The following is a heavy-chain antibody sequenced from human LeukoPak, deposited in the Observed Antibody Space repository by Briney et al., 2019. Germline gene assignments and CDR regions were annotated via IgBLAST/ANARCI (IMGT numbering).Heavy chain of an antibody. CDR3: ARGQQPVASLDY. V-gene: IGHV4-4*07. J-gene: IGHJ4*02. CDR1: GFTFSTYA. CDR2: IYTSGST. D-gene: IGHD6-6*01. Sequence: GSLRLSCVASGFTFSTYAMSWIRQPAGKGLEWIGRIYTSGSTNYNPSLKSRVTMSVDTSKNQFSLKLSSVTAADTAVYYCARGQQPVASLDYWGQGTLVTVSS.